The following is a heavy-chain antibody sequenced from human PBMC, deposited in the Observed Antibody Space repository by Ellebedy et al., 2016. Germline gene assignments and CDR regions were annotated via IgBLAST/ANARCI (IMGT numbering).Heavy chain of an antibody. CDR3: ARASMDYGGNYDY. V-gene: IGHV3-21*01. Sequence: GESLKISXAASGFTFSSYSMNWVRQAPGKGLEWVSSISSSSSYIYYADSVKGRFTISRDNAKNSLYLQMNSLRAEDTAVYYCARASMDYGGNYDYWGQGTLVTVSS. CDR1: GFTFSSYS. D-gene: IGHD4-23*01. CDR2: ISSSSSYI. J-gene: IGHJ4*02.